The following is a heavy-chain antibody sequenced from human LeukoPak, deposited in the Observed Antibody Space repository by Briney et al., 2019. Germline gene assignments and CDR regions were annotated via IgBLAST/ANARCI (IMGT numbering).Heavy chain of an antibody. CDR2: ISSSSSYI. Sequence: GGSLRLSCAASGFTFSSYSMNWVRQAPGKGLEWVSSISSSSSYIYYADSVKGRFTISRDNAKNSLYLQMNSLRAEDTAVYYCARDRIMITFGGVIVRPDYWGQGTLVTVSS. CDR3: ARDRIMITFGGVIVRPDY. D-gene: IGHD3-16*02. CDR1: GFTFSSYS. J-gene: IGHJ4*02. V-gene: IGHV3-21*01.